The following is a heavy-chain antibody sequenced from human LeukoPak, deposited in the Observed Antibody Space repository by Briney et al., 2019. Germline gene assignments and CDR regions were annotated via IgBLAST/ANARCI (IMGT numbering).Heavy chain of an antibody. CDR2: IKPDGSDT. D-gene: IGHD5-12*01. J-gene: IGHJ4*02. CDR3: ARGKYGGYFIDY. V-gene: IGHV3-74*01. CDR1: GFTFSDYY. Sequence: PGGSLRLSCAASGFTFSDYYMSWIRQAPGKGLVWVSRIKPDGSDTNYADSVKGRFTISRDNAKNTVYLQMNSLRAEDTAVYYCARGKYGGYFIDYWGQGTLVTVSS.